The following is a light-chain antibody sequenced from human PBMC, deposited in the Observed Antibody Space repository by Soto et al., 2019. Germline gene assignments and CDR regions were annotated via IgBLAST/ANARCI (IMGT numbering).Light chain of an antibody. CDR1: QNIRGNE. J-gene: IGKJ1*01. Sequence: EVVLTQSPGALSLSPGEGVTLACRASQNIRGNELAWYRQKRGQAPRLLIYGGSSRAEGIPDRFSGRGTGTNFTLTISRLEPEDSAVYYCQDYGTSHPWTFGQGTNLEIK. V-gene: IGKV3-20*01. CDR3: QDYGTSHPWT. CDR2: GGS.